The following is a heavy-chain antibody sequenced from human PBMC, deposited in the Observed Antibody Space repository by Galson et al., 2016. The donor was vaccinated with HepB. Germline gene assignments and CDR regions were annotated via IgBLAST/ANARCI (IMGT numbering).Heavy chain of an antibody. V-gene: IGHV3-9*01. CDR3: AKDSGAYYYDSSGYRRNAFDI. Sequence: SLRLSCAASGFTLDHYAMHWVRQAPGKGLEWVSGISWNSGSIGYADSVKGRFTISRDNAMNSLYLQMNSLRAGDTALYYCAKDSGAYYYDSSGYRRNAFDIWGQGTMVTVSS. J-gene: IGHJ3*02. D-gene: IGHD3-22*01. CDR2: ISWNSGSI. CDR1: GFTLDHYA.